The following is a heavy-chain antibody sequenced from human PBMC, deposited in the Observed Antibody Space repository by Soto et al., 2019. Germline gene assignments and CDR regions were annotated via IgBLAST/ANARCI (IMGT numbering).Heavy chain of an antibody. CDR3: ASHRFGEFPFDY. Sequence: EVQLEQSGAEVKKPGESLRISCKGSGNSFTNYWISWVRQMPVKGLEWMGMIDPSDSYTTYSPSFQGHVTVSADKSMSTAYLQWSSLRASDTAMYYCASHRFGEFPFDYWGQGTLVTVSS. J-gene: IGHJ4*02. CDR2: IDPSDSYT. CDR1: GNSFTNYW. D-gene: IGHD3-10*01. V-gene: IGHV5-10-1*01.